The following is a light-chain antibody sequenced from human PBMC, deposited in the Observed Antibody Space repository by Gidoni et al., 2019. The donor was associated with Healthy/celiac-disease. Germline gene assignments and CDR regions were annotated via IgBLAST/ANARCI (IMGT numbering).Light chain of an antibody. CDR3: QQYGSSPWT. CDR1: QSVSSSY. V-gene: IGKV3-20*01. Sequence: EIVLTQSPGTLSLSPGERATLSCRASQSVSSSYLAWYQQKPGQAPRLLIDGASSRATGIPDRCSGSGSGTDFTITISRLEHEDFAVYYWQQYGSSPWTFXXXTKVEIK. CDR2: GAS. J-gene: IGKJ1*01.